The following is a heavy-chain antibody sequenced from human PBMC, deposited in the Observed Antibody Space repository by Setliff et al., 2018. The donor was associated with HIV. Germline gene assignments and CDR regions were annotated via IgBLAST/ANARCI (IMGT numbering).Heavy chain of an antibody. V-gene: IGHV1-46*01. CDR3: ARSAHDSETGY. CDR2: IYPGGARR. Sequence: GASVKVSCKASGYTFTNYYMHWVRQAPGQGLEWMGIIYPGGARRSYAQKFQGRVTMTWDTSTSTVYMELSSLRSEDTAFYYCARSAHDSETGYWGQGTRVTVSS. J-gene: IGHJ4*02. D-gene: IGHD5-12*01. CDR1: GYTFTNYY.